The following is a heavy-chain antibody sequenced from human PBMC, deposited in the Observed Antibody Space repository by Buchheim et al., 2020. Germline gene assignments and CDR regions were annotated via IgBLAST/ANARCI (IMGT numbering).Heavy chain of an antibody. CDR3: ARVTGTTGPYYYYGMDV. D-gene: IGHD1-7*01. Sequence: QVQLQESGPGLVKPSETLSLTCTVSGGSISSYYWSWIRQPPGKGLEWIGYIYYSGSTNYNPSLKSRVTISVDTSTNQFSFKLSSVTAADTAVDDCARVTGTTGPYYYYGMDVWGQGTT. V-gene: IGHV4-59*01. CDR1: GGSISSYY. J-gene: IGHJ6*02. CDR2: IYYSGST.